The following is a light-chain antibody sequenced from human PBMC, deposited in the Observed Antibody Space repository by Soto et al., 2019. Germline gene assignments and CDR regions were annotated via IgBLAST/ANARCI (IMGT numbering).Light chain of an antibody. CDR3: SSHTSSDTPYV. CDR1: SSDIGDYKY. CDR2: VNS. V-gene: IGLV2-14*01. J-gene: IGLJ1*01. Sequence: QSALTQPASVSGSPGQSITTSCTGTSSDIGDYKYVSWYQQHPDKAPKLIIFVNSNRPSGISDRFSASKSGNTASLTISGLQAEDEADYYCSSHTSSDTPYVFGTGTKLTVL.